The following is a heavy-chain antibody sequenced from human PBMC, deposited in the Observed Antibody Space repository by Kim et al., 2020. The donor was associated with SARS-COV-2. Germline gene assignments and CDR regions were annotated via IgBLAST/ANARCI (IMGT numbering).Heavy chain of an antibody. Sequence: GGSLRLSCAASGFTFSDYYMNWIRQAPGKGLEWVSYISSSNSYTNYADSVKGRFTISRDNAKNSLYLQMKSLRAEDTALYYCARYSIDTYSSSSYFDYWG. CDR2: ISSSNSYT. V-gene: IGHV3-11*06. CDR3: ARYSIDTYSSSSYFDY. J-gene: IGHJ4*01. D-gene: IGHD6-6*01. CDR1: GFTFSDYY.